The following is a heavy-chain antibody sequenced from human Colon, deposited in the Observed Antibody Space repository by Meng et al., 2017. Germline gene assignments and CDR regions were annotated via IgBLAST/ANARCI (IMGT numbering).Heavy chain of an antibody. D-gene: IGHD3-16*02. CDR2: TYYRAKWNH. J-gene: IGHJ4*02. CDR1: GDSVSSKPAV. Sequence: SPGLYNPSHTLSLTCAISGDSVSSKPAVWNWIRQSPSRGLEWLGRTYYRAKWNHDYAESLRGRITINPDTSNNQISLQLNSVTPEDTAVYYCTRGLEFYRFEYWGQGTLVTVSS. V-gene: IGHV6-1*01. CDR3: TRGLEFYRFEY.